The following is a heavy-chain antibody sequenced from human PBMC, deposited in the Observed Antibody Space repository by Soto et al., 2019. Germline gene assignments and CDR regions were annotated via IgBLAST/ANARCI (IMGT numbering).Heavy chain of an antibody. CDR3: VKDNRGSY. CDR1: GFTFSTCW. J-gene: IGHJ4*02. CDR2: IDQDGSER. D-gene: IGHD3-10*01. V-gene: IGHV3-7*01. Sequence: GGSLRLSCAASGFTFSTCWMMWVRQAPGKGLEWVANIDQDGSERYYVDSVKGRFTISRDNAKNSLYLQMNSLRAEDTAVYYCVKDNRGSYWGQGTLVTVSS.